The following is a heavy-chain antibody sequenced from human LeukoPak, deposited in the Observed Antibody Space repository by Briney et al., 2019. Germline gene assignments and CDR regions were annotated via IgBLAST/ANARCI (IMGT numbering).Heavy chain of an antibody. CDR1: GFTFSSYS. V-gene: IGHV3-48*01. J-gene: IGHJ4*02. CDR2: ISSSSSTI. D-gene: IGHD5-12*01. Sequence: GGSLRLSCAASGFTFSSYSMNWVRQAPGKGLEWVSYISSSSSTIYYADSVKGRFTISRDNAKNSLYLQMNSLRAEDTAVYYCARGLYSGYAAFDYWGQGTLVTVSS. CDR3: ARGLYSGYAAFDY.